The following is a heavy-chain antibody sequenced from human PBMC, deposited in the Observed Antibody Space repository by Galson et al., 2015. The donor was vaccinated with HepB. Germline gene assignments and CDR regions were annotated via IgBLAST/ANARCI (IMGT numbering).Heavy chain of an antibody. Sequence: SLRLSCAASGFTFSSYAMHWVRQAPGKGLEWAAVISYDGSNKYYADSVKGRFTISRDNSENTLYLQMNSLRAEDTAVYYCARAGGYIDYYYYYGMDVWGQGTTVTVSS. D-gene: IGHD3-22*01. J-gene: IGHJ6*02. CDR3: ARAGGYIDYYYYYGMDV. CDR2: ISYDGSNK. V-gene: IGHV3-30-3*01. CDR1: GFTFSSYA.